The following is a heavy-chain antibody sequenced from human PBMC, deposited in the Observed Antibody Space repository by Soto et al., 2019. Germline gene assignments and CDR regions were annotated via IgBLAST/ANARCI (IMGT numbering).Heavy chain of an antibody. Sequence: QVQLQESGTGLVKPSQTLSLTCTVSGGAIGSGGYYWSWLRQHPGMGLEWIGYLYYRGSTYYNPSLQSRVTISVDTSKNQFSLELNSVTAADTAVYYCARSSESSSAEGYFQHWGQGTLVTVSS. D-gene: IGHD2-2*01. CDR1: GGAIGSGGYY. V-gene: IGHV4-31*03. CDR2: LYYRGST. J-gene: IGHJ1*01. CDR3: ARSSESSSAEGYFQH.